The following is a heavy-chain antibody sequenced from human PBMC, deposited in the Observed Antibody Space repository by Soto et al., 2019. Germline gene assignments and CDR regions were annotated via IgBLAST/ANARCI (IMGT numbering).Heavy chain of an antibody. V-gene: IGHV3-30*18. CDR1: GFTFSSYG. CDR2: ISYDGSNK. D-gene: IGHD5-18*01. J-gene: IGHJ2*01. Sequence: QVQLVESGGGVVQPGRSLRLSCAASGFTFSSYGMHWVRQAPGKGLEWVAVISYDGSNKYYADSVKGRFTISRDNSKNTLYLQMNSLRAEDTAVYYCAKDGIQLWFPNYWYFDLWGRGTLVTVSS. CDR3: AKDGIQLWFPNYWYFDL.